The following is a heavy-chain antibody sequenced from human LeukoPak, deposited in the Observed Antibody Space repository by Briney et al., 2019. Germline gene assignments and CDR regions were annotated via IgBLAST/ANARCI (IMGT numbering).Heavy chain of an antibody. V-gene: IGHV1-18*01. J-gene: IGHJ4*02. Sequence: ASVKVSCRTSGYTFINYDINWVRQAAGQGLEWMGWISAYNGNINYAQKLQGRVTMTTDTSTSTAYMELRSLRSDDTAVYYCARENRVTDFGYWGQGTLVTVSS. CDR3: ARENRVTDFGY. CDR1: GYTFINYD. CDR2: ISAYNGNI. D-gene: IGHD1-14*01.